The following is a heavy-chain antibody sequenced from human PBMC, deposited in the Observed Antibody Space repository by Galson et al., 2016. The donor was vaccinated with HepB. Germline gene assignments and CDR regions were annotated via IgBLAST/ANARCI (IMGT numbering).Heavy chain of an antibody. CDR1: GFTFSNYW. J-gene: IGHJ3*01. CDR2: LKQDGSDK. Sequence: SLRLSCAASGFTFSNYWMSWVRQAPGKGLGCVANLKQDGSDKYYVDSVMGRFTISRDNAKNSLYLQMNSLSAEDTAVYYCATGGSRGISDAFGFWGQGTMVTVSS. CDR3: ATGGSRGISDAFGF. D-gene: IGHD3-16*01. V-gene: IGHV3-7*01.